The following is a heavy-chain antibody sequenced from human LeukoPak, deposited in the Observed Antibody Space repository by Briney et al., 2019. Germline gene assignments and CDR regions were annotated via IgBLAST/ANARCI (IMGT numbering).Heavy chain of an antibody. CDR2: INAGNGNT. J-gene: IGHJ6*02. CDR1: GYTFTSYA. Sequence: ASVKVSCKASGYTFTSYAMHWVRQAPGQRLEWMGWINAGNGNTKYSQKFQGRVTITADESTSTAYMELSSLRSEDTAVYYRARDQITGTNYNYYYYYGMDVWGQGTTVTVSS. CDR3: ARDQITGTNYNYYYYYGMDV. D-gene: IGHD1-7*01. V-gene: IGHV1-3*01.